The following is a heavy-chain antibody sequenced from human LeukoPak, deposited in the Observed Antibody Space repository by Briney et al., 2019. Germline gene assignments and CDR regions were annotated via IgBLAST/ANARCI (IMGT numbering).Heavy chain of an antibody. CDR1: GYMFTDYY. CDR2: IYPNSGGT. J-gene: IGHJ3*02. D-gene: IGHD3-10*02. CDR3: ARDGVSGGAFDI. V-gene: IGHV1-2*02. Sequence: ASVKVSCKASGYMFTDYYMHWVRQAPGQGLEWMGWIYPNSGGTTYAQKFQGRVTMTRDTPISTVYMELSRLRSDDMAFYYCARDGVSGGAFDIWGQGTMVTVSS.